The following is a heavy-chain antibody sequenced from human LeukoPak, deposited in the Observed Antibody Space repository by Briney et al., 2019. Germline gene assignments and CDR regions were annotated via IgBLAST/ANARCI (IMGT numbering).Heavy chain of an antibody. J-gene: IGHJ4*02. CDR1: GYTFTSYY. CDR2: INPSGGST. D-gene: IGHD3-10*01. V-gene: IGHV1-46*01. CDR3: ARQYSTMVRGVMDYFDY. Sequence: ASVKVSCKASGYTFTSYYMHWVRQAPGQGLEWMGIINPSGGSTSCAQKFQGRVTITADESTSTAYMELSSLRSEDTAVYYCARQYSTMVRGVMDYFDYWGQGTLVTVSS.